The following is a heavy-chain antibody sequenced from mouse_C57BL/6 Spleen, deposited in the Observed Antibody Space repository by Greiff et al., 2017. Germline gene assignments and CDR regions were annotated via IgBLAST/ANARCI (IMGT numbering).Heavy chain of an antibody. D-gene: IGHD4-1*01. J-gene: IGHJ2*01. V-gene: IGHV5-4*01. Sequence: EVHLVESGGGLVKPGGSLKLSCAASGFTFSSYAMSWVRQTPEKRLEWVATISDGGSYTYYPDNVKGRFTISRDNAKNNLYLQMSHLKSEDTAMYYCAREFSRTGTGFDYWGQGTTLTVSS. CDR3: AREFSRTGTGFDY. CDR1: GFTFSSYA. CDR2: ISDGGSYT.